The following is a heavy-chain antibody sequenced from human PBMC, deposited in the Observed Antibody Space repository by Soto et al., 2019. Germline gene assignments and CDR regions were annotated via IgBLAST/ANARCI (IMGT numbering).Heavy chain of an antibody. CDR2: IGGSGRTT. CDR1: AFTFNNYA. CDR3: AKSRYSDSSGDFYDY. D-gene: IGHD3-22*01. V-gene: IGHV3-23*01. Sequence: EVQLLESGGGLVQPGGSLSLSCAASAFTFNNYAMSWVRQAPGKGLEWVSGIGGSGRTTYYADSVKGRFTISRDNSNNTVFLQMNSLRAEHTAVYYCAKSRYSDSSGDFYDYWGQGTLVTVSS. J-gene: IGHJ4*02.